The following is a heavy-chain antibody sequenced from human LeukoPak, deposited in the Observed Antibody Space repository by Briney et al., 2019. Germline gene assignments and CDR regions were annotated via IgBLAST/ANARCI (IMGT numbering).Heavy chain of an antibody. CDR3: ARGASGKGAFDI. CDR1: GFTISGHW. J-gene: IGHJ3*02. V-gene: IGHV3-74*01. Sequence: GGSPRLSCAASGFTISGHWMHWVRQAPGKGLVWVSRVSSDGRTTNYADSVKGRFTISRDNAKNTHYLQTNSLRAEDTAVYYCARGASGKGAFDIWGQGTMVTVSS. CDR2: VSSDGRTT. D-gene: IGHD3-10*01.